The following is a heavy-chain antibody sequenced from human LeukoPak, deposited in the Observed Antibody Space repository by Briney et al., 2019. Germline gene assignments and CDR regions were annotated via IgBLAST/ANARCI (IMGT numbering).Heavy chain of an antibody. D-gene: IGHD3-10*01. CDR1: GGSISSYY. CDR2: IYYSGST. V-gene: IGHV4-59*08. Sequence: SETLSLTCTVSGGSISSYYWSWIRQPPGKGLEWVGYIYYSGSTNYNPSLKSRVTISVDTSKNQFSLKLSSVTAADTAVYYCARRDYYGGYFDYWGQGPLVTVSS. CDR3: ARRDYYGGYFDY. J-gene: IGHJ4*02.